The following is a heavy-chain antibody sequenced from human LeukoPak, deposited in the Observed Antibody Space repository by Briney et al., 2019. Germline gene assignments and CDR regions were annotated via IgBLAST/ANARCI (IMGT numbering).Heavy chain of an antibody. CDR2: ISAYNGNT. V-gene: IGHV1-18*01. Sequence: GASVKVSCKASGYTFTSYGISWGRQAPGQGLEWMGWISAYNGNTNYAQKLQGRVTMTTDTSTSTAYMELRSLRSDDTAVYYCARRDYYDSSGYYYVRVADYWGQGTLVTVSS. J-gene: IGHJ4*02. CDR3: ARRDYYDSSGYYYVRVADY. CDR1: GYTFTSYG. D-gene: IGHD3-22*01.